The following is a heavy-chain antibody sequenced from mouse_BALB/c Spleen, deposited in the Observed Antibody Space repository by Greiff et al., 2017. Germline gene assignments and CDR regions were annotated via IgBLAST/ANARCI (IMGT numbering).Heavy chain of an antibody. CDR1: GFAFSSYD. CDR3: AKGSPYYGNYRGFAY. CDR2: ISSGGGST. V-gene: IGHV5-12-1*01. D-gene: IGHD2-10*01. Sequence: EVQLVESGGGLVKPGGSLKLSCAASGFAFSSYDMSWVRQTPEKRLEWVAYISSGGGSTYYPDTVKGRFTISRDNAKNTLYLQMSSLKSEDTAMYYCAKGSPYYGNYRGFAYWGQGTLVTVSA. J-gene: IGHJ3*01.